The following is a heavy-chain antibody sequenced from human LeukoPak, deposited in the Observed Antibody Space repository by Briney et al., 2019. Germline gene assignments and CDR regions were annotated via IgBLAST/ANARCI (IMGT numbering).Heavy chain of an antibody. CDR1: GGSISSYY. CDR3: ARVGYCSGGSCYPIAGGFDY. D-gene: IGHD2-15*01. J-gene: IGHJ4*02. CDR2: IYTGGST. Sequence: PSETLSLTCTVSGGSISSYYWSWIRQPAGKGLEWIGRIYTGGSTNYNPSRKSRVTISVDTSKNQFSLKLSSVTAADTAVYYCARVGYCSGGSCYPIAGGFDYWGQGTLVTVSS. V-gene: IGHV4-4*07.